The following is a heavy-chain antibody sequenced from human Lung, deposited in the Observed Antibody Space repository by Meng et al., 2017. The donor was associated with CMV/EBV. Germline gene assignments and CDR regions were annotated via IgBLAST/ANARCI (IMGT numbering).Heavy chain of an antibody. CDR2: INPNCGTT. J-gene: IGHJ4*02. V-gene: IGHV1-46*01. CDR3: ARSPTITIFGVIRTSYFDY. Sequence: ASXXVSXKASGGTFSSYTISWVRQAPGQGLEWMGIINPNCGTTRYAQKFQGRVTMTRDTSTSTVYMELSSLRSEDTAVYYCARSPTITIFGVIRTSYFDYWXQGTLVTVSS. D-gene: IGHD3-3*01. CDR1: GGTFSSYT.